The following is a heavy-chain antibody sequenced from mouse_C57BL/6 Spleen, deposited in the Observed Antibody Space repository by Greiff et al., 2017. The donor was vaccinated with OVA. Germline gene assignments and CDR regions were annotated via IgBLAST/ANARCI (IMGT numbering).Heavy chain of an antibody. CDR2: ISYSGST. D-gene: IGHD2-5*01. Sequence: EVKLMESGPGLAKPSQTLSLTCSVTGYSITSDYWNWIRKFPGNKLEYMGYISYSGSTYYNPSLKSRISITRDTSKNQYYLQLNSVTTEDTATYYCARFNSNYVGAMDYWGQGTSVTVSS. CDR3: ARFNSNYVGAMDY. J-gene: IGHJ4*01. CDR1: GYSITSDY. V-gene: IGHV3-8*01.